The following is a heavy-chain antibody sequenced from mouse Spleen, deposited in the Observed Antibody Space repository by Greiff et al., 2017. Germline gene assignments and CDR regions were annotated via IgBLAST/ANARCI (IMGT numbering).Heavy chain of an antibody. J-gene: IGHJ3*01. D-gene: IGHD1-1*01. CDR1: GFTFSDYG. Sequence: EVKLVESGGGLVKPGGSLKLSCAASGFTFSDYGMHWVRQAPEKGLEWVAYISSGSSTIYYADTVKGRFTISRDNAKNTLFLQMTSLRSEDTAMYYCAREGYYYGSSYGFAYWGQGTLVTVSA. V-gene: IGHV5-17*01. CDR2: ISSGSSTI. CDR3: AREGYYYGSSYGFAY.